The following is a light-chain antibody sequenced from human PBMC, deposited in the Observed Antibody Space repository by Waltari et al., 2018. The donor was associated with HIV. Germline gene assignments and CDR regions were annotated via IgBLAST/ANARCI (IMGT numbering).Light chain of an antibody. J-gene: IGLJ1*01. V-gene: IGLV2-14*03. Sequence: QSALTQPASVSGSPGQSLTISCTGTYDDVGGYNYVTWYQHHPGKAPKVIIYDITKRPSGISDRFSGSKSGNTASLTISGLQAEDEADYYCNSYTSSNTFDFGTGTKVTVL. CDR3: NSYTSSNTFD. CDR2: DIT. CDR1: YDDVGGYNY.